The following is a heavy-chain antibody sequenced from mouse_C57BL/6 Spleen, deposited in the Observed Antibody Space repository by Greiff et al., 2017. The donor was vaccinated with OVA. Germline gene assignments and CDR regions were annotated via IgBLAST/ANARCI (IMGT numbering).Heavy chain of an antibody. D-gene: IGHD2-1*01. J-gene: IGHJ4*01. Sequence: EVMLVESGGDLVKPGGSLKLSCAASGFTFSSYGMSWVRQTPDKRLEWVATISSGGSYTYYPDSVKGRFTISRDNAKNTLYLQMSSLKSEDTAMYYCARHVNGNYGDYYAMDYWGQGTSVTVSS. CDR1: GFTFSSYG. CDR3: ARHVNGNYGDYYAMDY. V-gene: IGHV5-6*01. CDR2: ISSGGSYT.